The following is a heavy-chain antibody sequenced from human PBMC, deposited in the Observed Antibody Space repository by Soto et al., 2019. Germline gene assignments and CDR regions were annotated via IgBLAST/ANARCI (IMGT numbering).Heavy chain of an antibody. CDR1: GGSISSGGYY. J-gene: IGHJ3*02. CDR3: ASSSTDLDAFDI. CDR2: IYYSGST. V-gene: IGHV4-31*03. Sequence: SETLSLTCTASGGSISSGGYYWSWIRQHPGKGLEWIGYIYYSGSTYYNPSLKSRVTISVDTSKNQFSLKLSSVTAADTAVYYCASSSTDLDAFDIWGQGTMVTVSS.